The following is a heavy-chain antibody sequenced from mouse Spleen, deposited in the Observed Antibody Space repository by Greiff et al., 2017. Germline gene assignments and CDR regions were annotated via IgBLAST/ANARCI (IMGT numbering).Heavy chain of an antibody. V-gene: IGHV5-15*01. J-gene: IGHJ3*01. CDR3: ARGYDAWFAY. CDR1: GFTFSDYG. Sequence: DVMLVESGGGLVKPGGSLKLSCAASGFTFSDYGMAWVRQAPGKGPEWVAFISNLAYSIYYADTVTGRFTISRENAKNTLYLEMSSLRSEDTAMYYCARGYDAWFAYWGQGTLVTVSA. D-gene: IGHD2-14*01. CDR2: ISNLAYSI.